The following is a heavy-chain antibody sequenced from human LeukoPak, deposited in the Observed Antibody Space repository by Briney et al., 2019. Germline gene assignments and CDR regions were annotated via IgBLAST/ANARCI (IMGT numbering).Heavy chain of an antibody. CDR2: INHSGST. CDR1: GGSFSGYY. CDR3: ARALDPYDFWSGYYTRGGFDP. Sequence: SETLSLTCAVYGGSFSGYYWSWIRQPPVKGLEWIGEINHSGSTNYNPSLKGRVTISVDTSKNQFSLKLSSVTAADTAVYYCARALDPYDFWSGYYTRGGFDPWGQGTLVTVSS. J-gene: IGHJ5*02. V-gene: IGHV4-34*01. D-gene: IGHD3-3*01.